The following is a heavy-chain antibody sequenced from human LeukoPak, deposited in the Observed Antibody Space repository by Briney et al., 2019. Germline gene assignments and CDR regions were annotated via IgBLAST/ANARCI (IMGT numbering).Heavy chain of an antibody. CDR3: ARGVSYGDYAGY. D-gene: IGHD4-17*01. J-gene: IGHJ4*02. V-gene: IGHV1-2*02. Sequence: ASVKFSCKASGYTLTGYYMHWLRQAPGQGLKGMGWINPNSGGTNYAQKFQGRVTMTRDTSISTAYMELSRLRSDDTAVYYCARGVSYGDYAGYWGQGTLVTVSS. CDR2: INPNSGGT. CDR1: GYTLTGYY.